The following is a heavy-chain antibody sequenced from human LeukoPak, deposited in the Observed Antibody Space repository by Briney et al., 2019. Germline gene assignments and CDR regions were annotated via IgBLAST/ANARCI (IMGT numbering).Heavy chain of an antibody. CDR3: ARWVVAADYFYYMDV. CDR2: LNHSGST. J-gene: IGHJ6*03. V-gene: IGHV4-34*01. CDR1: GGSFSGYY. Sequence: SETLSLTCAVYGGSFSGYYWSWIRQPPGKGLEWIGELNHSGSTNHNPSLKSRVTISVDTSKNQFSLKLNSVTAADTAVYYCARWVVAADYFYYMDVWGKGTTVTVSS. D-gene: IGHD2-15*01.